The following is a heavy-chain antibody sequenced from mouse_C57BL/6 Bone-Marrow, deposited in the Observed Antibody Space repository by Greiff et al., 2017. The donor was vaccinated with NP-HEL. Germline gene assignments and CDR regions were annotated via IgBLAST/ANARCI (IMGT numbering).Heavy chain of an antibody. CDR1: GYTFTSYW. Sequence: VQLQQSGAELVKPGASVKLSCKASGYTFTSYWMQWVKQRPGQGLEWIGEIDPSDSYTNYNQKFKGKATLTVDTSSSTAYMQLSSLTSEDSAVYYCARDGYYGSSYRAMDYWGQGTSVTVSS. CDR3: ARDGYYGSSYRAMDY. V-gene: IGHV1-50*01. CDR2: IDPSDSYT. J-gene: IGHJ4*01. D-gene: IGHD1-1*01.